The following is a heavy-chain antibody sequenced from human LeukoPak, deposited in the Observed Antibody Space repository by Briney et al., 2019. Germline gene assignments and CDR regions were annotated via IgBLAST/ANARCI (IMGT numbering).Heavy chain of an antibody. CDR3: TRREEDGSGSYGPYKDFDY. V-gene: IGHV1-8*03. CDR2: MNPNSGNT. J-gene: IGHJ4*02. D-gene: IGHD3-10*01. CDR1: GYTFTSYD. Sequence: ASVKVSCKASGYTFTSYDINWVRQATGQGLEWMGWMNPNSGNTGYAQKFQGRVTITRNTSISTAYMELSSLRSEDTAVYYCTRREEDGSGSYGPYKDFDYWGQGTLVTVSS.